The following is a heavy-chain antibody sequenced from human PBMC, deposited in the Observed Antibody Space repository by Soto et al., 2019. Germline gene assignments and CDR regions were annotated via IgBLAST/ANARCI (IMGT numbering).Heavy chain of an antibody. CDR2: IFAHDGK. D-gene: IGHD3-9*01. Sequence: QVTLKESGPVLVKPTETLTLTCTVSGFSLINAKMGVTWIRQPPGLALEWLAHIFAHDGKAYSTSLKSRLIISKDTSKSQVVLTMTNMGPVDTATYYCATTSAPYFYGPGHTDSFDIWCQGMMVTVSP. CDR3: ATTSAPYFYGPGHTDSFDI. V-gene: IGHV2-26*01. J-gene: IGHJ3*02. CDR1: GFSLINAKMG.